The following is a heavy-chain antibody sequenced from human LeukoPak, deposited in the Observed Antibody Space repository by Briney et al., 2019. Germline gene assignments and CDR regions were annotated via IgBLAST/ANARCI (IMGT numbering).Heavy chain of an antibody. Sequence: GGSLRLSCAASGFTFSSYAMHWVRQAPGKGLEWVGRIKSKKNGESIDHAAPVRGRFTVSRDDPKNTLYLQMNSLQTEDTAVYYCTTGWSPTPHDGHWGQGTLVTVSS. CDR3: TTGWSPTPHDGH. V-gene: IGHV3-15*07. D-gene: IGHD3-3*01. J-gene: IGHJ4*02. CDR1: GFTFSSYA. CDR2: IKSKKNGESI.